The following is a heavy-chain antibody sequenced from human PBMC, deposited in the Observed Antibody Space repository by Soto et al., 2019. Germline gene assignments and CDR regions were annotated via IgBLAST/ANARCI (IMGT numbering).Heavy chain of an antibody. V-gene: IGHV5-51*01. CDR1: GYSFTSYW. Sequence: GESLKISCKGSGYSFTSYWIGWVRQMPGKGLEWMGIIYPGDSDTRYSPSFQGQVTISADKSISTAYLQWSSLKASDTAMYYCAISGGRYSSSWSEKYYYYGMDVWGQGTTVTVSS. D-gene: IGHD6-13*01. CDR3: AISGGRYSSSWSEKYYYYGMDV. CDR2: IYPGDSDT. J-gene: IGHJ6*02.